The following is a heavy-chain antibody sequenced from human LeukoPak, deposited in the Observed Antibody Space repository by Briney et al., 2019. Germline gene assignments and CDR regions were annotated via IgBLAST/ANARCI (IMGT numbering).Heavy chain of an antibody. CDR2: INPSGGST. Sequence: ASVKVSCKASGYTFTSYYMHWVRQAPGQGLEWMGIINPSGGSTSYAQKFQGRVTMTRDTSTSTVYMELSSLRSEDTVVYYCAREDLRGAVLVYWGQGTLVTVSS. V-gene: IGHV1-46*01. CDR3: AREDLRGAVLVY. CDR1: GYTFTSYY. D-gene: IGHD3-10*01. J-gene: IGHJ4*02.